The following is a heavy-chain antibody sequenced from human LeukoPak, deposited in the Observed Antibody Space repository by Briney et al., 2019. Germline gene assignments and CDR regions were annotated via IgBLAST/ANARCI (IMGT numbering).Heavy chain of an antibody. J-gene: IGHJ3*02. V-gene: IGHV5-51*03. D-gene: IGHD1-26*01. CDR2: IYPDDSDT. CDR1: GYSFTSYW. Sequence: GEPLKISCKASGYSFTSYWIAWVRQMPGKGLESMGIIYPDDSDTKYSPSFQGQVTIPADKSNSTAYLQWSSLKASDTAMYYCARPFSGSYYSGGFDIWGQGTMVTVSS. CDR3: ARPFSGSYYSGGFDI.